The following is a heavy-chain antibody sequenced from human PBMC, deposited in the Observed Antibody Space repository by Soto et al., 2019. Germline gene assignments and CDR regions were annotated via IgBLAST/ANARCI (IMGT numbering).Heavy chain of an antibody. CDR2: IYYSGST. CDR1: GGSISSYY. V-gene: IGHV4-59*01. J-gene: IGHJ6*02. Sequence: PSETLSLTCTVSGGSISSYYWSWIRQPPGKGLEWIGYIYYSGSTNYNPSLKSRVTISVDTSKNQFSLKLSSVTAADTAVYYCERDEWLSTAWMGYYYGMDVWGQGTTVTVSS. CDR3: ERDEWLSTAWMGYYYGMDV. D-gene: IGHD3-3*01.